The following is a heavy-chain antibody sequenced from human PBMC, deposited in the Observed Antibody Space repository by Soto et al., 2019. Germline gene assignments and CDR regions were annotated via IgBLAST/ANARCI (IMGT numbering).Heavy chain of an antibody. Sequence: SVKVSCKASGGTFSSYAISWVRQAPGQGLEWMGGIIPIFGTADYAQKFQGRVTITADESTSTAYMELSSLRSEDTAVHYCARGGYDTSFDYWGQGTLVTVSS. D-gene: IGHD5-12*01. J-gene: IGHJ4*02. V-gene: IGHV1-69*13. CDR1: GGTFSSYA. CDR3: ARGGYDTSFDY. CDR2: IIPIFGTA.